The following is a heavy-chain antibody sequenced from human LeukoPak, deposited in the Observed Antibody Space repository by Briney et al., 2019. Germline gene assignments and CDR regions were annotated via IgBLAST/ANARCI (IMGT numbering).Heavy chain of an antibody. D-gene: IGHD6-13*01. Sequence: SETLSLTCTVSGGSISSYYWSWIRQPPGKGLEWIGYIYYSGSTNYNPSLTSRVTISVDTSKNQFSLKLSSVTAADTAVYYCARGGYSREFDYWGQGTLVTVSS. CDR2: IYYSGST. J-gene: IGHJ4*02. CDR1: GGSISSYY. CDR3: ARGGYSREFDY. V-gene: IGHV4-59*01.